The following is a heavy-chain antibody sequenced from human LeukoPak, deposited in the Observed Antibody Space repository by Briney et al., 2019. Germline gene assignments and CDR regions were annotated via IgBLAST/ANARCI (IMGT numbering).Heavy chain of an antibody. J-gene: IGHJ4*02. Sequence: GGSLRLSCAASGFTFRNYAMTWVRQAPGKGLEWVSDISGSGDTTYYADSVKGRFTISRDSPTNTLYLQMNSLRAEDTAVYFCAKVGSYGFKYFDYWGRGTLVTVSS. CDR3: AKVGSYGFKYFDY. V-gene: IGHV3-23*01. D-gene: IGHD5-18*01. CDR2: ISGSGDTT. CDR1: GFTFRNYA.